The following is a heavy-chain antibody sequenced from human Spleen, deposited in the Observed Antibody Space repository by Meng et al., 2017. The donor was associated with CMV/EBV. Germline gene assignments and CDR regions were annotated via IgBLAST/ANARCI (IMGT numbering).Heavy chain of an antibody. D-gene: IGHD2-15*01. Sequence: SETLSLTCTVSSYSISSDYHWGWIRQPPGKGLEWIGSIYHSGSTYYNPSLKSRVTISVDTSKNQFSLKLSSVTAADTAVYYCARVGCSGGSCYADNWGRGTLVTVSS. CDR3: ARVGCSGGSCYADN. CDR2: IYHSGST. J-gene: IGHJ4*02. V-gene: IGHV4-38-2*02. CDR1: SYSISSDYH.